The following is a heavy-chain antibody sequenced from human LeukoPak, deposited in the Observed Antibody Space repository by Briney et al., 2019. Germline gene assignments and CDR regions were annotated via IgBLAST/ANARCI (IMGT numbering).Heavy chain of an antibody. D-gene: IGHD3-9*01. J-gene: IGHJ4*02. CDR2: INHSGST. CDR3: ARGLVRYLVN. Sequence: SETLSLTCAVYGGSFSGYYWSWIRQPPGKGLEWIGEINHSGSTNYNPSLKSRVTISVDTSKNQFSLKLSPVTAADTAVYYCARGLVRYLVNWGQGTLVTVSS. V-gene: IGHV4-34*01. CDR1: GGSFSGYY.